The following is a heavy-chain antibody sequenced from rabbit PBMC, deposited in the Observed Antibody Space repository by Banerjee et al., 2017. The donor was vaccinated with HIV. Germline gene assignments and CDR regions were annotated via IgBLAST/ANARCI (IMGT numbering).Heavy chain of an antibody. CDR3: ARGDTWYYLTL. D-gene: IGHD3-1*01. Sequence: QSLEESGGDLVKPGASLTLTCTASGFSFSSSYWICWVRQAPGKGLEWIACIDTGSSGSTYYASWAKGRFTISKTSSTTVTLQMTSLTAADTATYFCARGDTWYYLTLWGPGTLVTVS. CDR2: IDTGSSGST. V-gene: IGHV1S40*01. J-gene: IGHJ4*01. CDR1: GFSFSSSYW.